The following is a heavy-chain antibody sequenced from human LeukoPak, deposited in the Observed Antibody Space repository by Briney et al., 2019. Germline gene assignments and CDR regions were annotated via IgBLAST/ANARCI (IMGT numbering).Heavy chain of an antibody. D-gene: IGHD2-8*01. CDR2: ITTDGSIA. CDR3: AKDRCSNGVGCYYYYLDV. CDR1: GFSFSFYW. V-gene: IGHV3-74*01. Sequence: GGSLRLSCAASGFSFSFYWMHWVRQAPGKGPGWVSRITTDGSIADYADSVKGRFTISRDNAKNPLYLQMNSLRAEDTAVYYCAKDRCSNGVGCYYYYLDVWGKGTTVTISS. J-gene: IGHJ6*03.